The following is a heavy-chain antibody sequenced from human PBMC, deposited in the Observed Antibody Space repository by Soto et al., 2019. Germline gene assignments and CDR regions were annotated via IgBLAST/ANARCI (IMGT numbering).Heavy chain of an antibody. J-gene: IGHJ3*02. V-gene: IGHV4-34*01. CDR2: INHSGST. Sequence: SETLSLTCAVYGGSFSGYYWSWIRQPPGKGLEWIGEINHSGSTNYNPSLKSRVTISVDTSKNQFSLKLSSVTAADTAVYYCARGGWGGSYSHDAFDIWGQGTMVTVSS. CDR3: ARGGWGGSYSHDAFDI. D-gene: IGHD1-26*01. CDR1: GGSFSGYY.